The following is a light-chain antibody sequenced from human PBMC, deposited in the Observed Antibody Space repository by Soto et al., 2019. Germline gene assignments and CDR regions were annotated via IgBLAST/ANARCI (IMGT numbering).Light chain of an antibody. CDR3: QQYNNWPRT. CDR1: QSISSY. J-gene: IGKJ1*01. Sequence: KVTKSASALSASIGDRVTITCRASQSISSYLNWYQQKPGKAPKLLIYAASSLQSGVPSRFSGSGSGTDFTLTISSLQSEDFAVYYCQQYNNWPRTFGQGTKVDI. V-gene: IGKV1-39*01. CDR2: AAS.